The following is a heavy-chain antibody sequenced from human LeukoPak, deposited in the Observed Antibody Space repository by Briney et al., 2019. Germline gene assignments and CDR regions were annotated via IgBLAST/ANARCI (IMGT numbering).Heavy chain of an antibody. D-gene: IGHD6-25*01. Sequence: GGSLRLSCTASGFTFSSYWMNWVRQAPGKGLEWVANIKHDGSEKYHVDSVKGRFTISRENAKNSLYLQMNSLGAGDTAVYYCARDRGRYYMDVWGKGTTVTISS. CDR2: IKHDGSEK. CDR3: ARDRGRYYMDV. V-gene: IGHV3-7*01. CDR1: GFTFSSYW. J-gene: IGHJ6*03.